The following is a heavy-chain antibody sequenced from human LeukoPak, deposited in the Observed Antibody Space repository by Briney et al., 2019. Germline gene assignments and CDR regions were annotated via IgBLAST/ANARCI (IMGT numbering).Heavy chain of an antibody. CDR3: AKDAYLIAVTGNYFDS. Sequence: HSGGSLRLSCAASGFTFSTFAMIWVRQPPGKGLEWVSSIFPSGGEIHYADSVRGRFTISRDNSKSTLSLQMNSLRAEDRAVYYCAKDAYLIAVTGNYFDSWGQGTLVTVSS. D-gene: IGHD6-19*01. CDR2: IFPSGGEI. CDR1: GFTFSTFA. V-gene: IGHV3-23*01. J-gene: IGHJ4*02.